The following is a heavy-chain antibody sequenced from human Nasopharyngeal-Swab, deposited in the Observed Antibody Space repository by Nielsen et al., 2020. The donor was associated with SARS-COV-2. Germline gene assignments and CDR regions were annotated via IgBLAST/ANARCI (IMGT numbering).Heavy chain of an antibody. V-gene: IGHV4-4*07. D-gene: IGHD5-24*01. CDR2: NYTWGST. J-gene: IGHJ4*02. CDR3: ARVTRDGYNYDRFDY. CDR1: GGSISSYY. Sequence: SETLSLTCTVSGGSISSYYWSWIRQPAGKGLEWIGRNYTWGSTNYNPSLKSRVTMSVDTSKNQFSLKLSSVTAADTAVYYCARVTRDGYNYDRFDYWGQGTLVTVSS.